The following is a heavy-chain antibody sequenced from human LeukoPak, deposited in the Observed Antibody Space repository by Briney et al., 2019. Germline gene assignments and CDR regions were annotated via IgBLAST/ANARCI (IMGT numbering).Heavy chain of an antibody. CDR2: MNPNSGNA. Sequence: ASVKVSCKTSGYTFTSYDISWVRQATGQGLEWMGWMNPNSGNAGYAQRFQGRVTMTRNNSISTAYMELASLRSEDTAVYYCGRPLQRGSWTQRALDYWGQGTLVTVSS. D-gene: IGHD3-10*01. CDR3: GRPLQRGSWTQRALDY. CDR1: GYTFTSYD. V-gene: IGHV1-8*01. J-gene: IGHJ4*02.